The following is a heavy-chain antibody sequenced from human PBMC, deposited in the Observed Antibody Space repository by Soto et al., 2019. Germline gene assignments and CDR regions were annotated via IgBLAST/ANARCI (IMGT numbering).Heavy chain of an antibody. D-gene: IGHD2-2*01. V-gene: IGHV3-30*03. CDR1: GFTFSSYG. CDR3: ATGGYCSSTSCPSRRDWFDP. J-gene: IGHJ5*02. Sequence: PGGSLRLSCAASGFTFSSYGMHGVRQAPGKGLEWVAVISYDGSNKYYADSVKGRFTISRDNSKNTLYLQMNSLRAEDTAVYYCATGGYCSSTSCPSRRDWFDPWGQGTLVTVSS. CDR2: ISYDGSNK.